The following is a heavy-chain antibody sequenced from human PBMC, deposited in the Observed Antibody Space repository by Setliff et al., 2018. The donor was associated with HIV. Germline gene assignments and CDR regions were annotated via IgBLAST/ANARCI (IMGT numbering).Heavy chain of an antibody. CDR3: ARHSPSDS. V-gene: IGHV4-59*08. J-gene: IGHJ5*01. CDR1: GDSISTDY. Sequence: SETLSLTCTVSGDSISTDYWTWIRQPPGKGLEWIGYIYNSASTSYNPSLKSRVTIPVDTSKNQFSLKLSSVTAADTAVYYCARHSPSDSWGQGTLVTVSS. CDR2: IYNSAST.